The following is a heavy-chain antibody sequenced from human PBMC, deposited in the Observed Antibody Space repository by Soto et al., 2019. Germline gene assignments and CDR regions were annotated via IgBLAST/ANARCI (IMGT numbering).Heavy chain of an antibody. CDR2: ISYGGSNK. CDR3: AKDLEGYCSSTSCYTYFGLDV. J-gene: IGHJ6*02. Sequence: VGSLRLSCAASGFTFSSYVMHWVRQAPGKGLEWVAVISYGGSNKYYADSVKGRFTISRDNSKHTLFLQMNSLRPEDTAVYYCAKDLEGYCSSTSCYTYFGLDVWGQGTTVTVSS. V-gene: IGHV3-30*18. D-gene: IGHD2-2*01. CDR1: GFTFSSYV.